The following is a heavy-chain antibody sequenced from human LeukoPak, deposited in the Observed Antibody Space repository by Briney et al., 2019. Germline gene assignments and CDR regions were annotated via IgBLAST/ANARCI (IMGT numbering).Heavy chain of an antibody. D-gene: IGHD1-26*01. J-gene: IGHJ4*02. CDR2: ISTTGTTI. V-gene: IGHV3-48*03. CDR1: GFTFSSYE. CDR3: ARARGSYCDY. Sequence: GGSLRLSCAASGFTFSSYEMNWVRQAPGKGLEWCSYISTTGTTIYYADSVKGRFTISRDNAENSLYLQMNSLRAEDTAVYYCARARGSYCDYWGQGTLVTVSS.